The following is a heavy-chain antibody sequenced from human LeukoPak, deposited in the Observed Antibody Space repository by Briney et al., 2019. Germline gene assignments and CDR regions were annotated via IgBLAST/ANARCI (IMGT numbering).Heavy chain of an antibody. CDR2: VGAGGST. J-gene: IGHJ4*02. V-gene: IGHV3-23*01. Sequence: SGGSLRLSCGASGFTFSSFAMSWVRQAPGKGLEWVSGVGAGGSTYYADSVKGRFTISRDNSKNTLHLQMNSLRSEDTAIHYCWKKVCQPWSSFDYWGQGTLVTVSS. CDR1: GFTFSSFA. CDR3: WKKVCQPWSSFDY. D-gene: IGHD2-2*01.